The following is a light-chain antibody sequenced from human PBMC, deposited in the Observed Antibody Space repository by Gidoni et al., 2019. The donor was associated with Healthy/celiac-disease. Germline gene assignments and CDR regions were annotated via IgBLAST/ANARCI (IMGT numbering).Light chain of an antibody. Sequence: DSQITHSPSALSASVGDRFTITYRASQSISSYLTWYQQKPGKAPKLLIYAASSLQSGVPSRFSGSGSGPDFPLTISSLQPEDFATYYCQQSYSTPYTFGQGTKLEIK. CDR2: AAS. CDR3: QQSYSTPYT. V-gene: IGKV1-39*01. J-gene: IGKJ2*01. CDR1: QSISSY.